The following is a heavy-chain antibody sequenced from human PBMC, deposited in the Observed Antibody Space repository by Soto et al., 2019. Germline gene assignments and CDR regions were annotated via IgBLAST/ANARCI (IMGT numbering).Heavy chain of an antibody. Sequence: GGSLRLSCAASGFIFSNYAMSWVRQAPGKGLEWVSFISGSGSSTYYADSVKGRFTISRGNSKNTLYLQMNSLRAEDAAVYYCVREASSSGLHLDHWGRGTLVTVLL. CDR3: VREASSSGLHLDH. V-gene: IGHV3-23*01. CDR2: ISGSGSST. CDR1: GFIFSNYA. D-gene: IGHD6-6*01. J-gene: IGHJ4*02.